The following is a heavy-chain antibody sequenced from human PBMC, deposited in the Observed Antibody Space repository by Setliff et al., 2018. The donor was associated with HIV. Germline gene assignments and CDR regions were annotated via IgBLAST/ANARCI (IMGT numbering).Heavy chain of an antibody. D-gene: IGHD6-19*01. CDR1: GFAFVGAE. V-gene: IGHV3-73*01. J-gene: IGHJ1*01. CDR3: ATNVRVPGSSLDS. Sequence: PGGSLRLSCAASGFAFVGAEIHWVRQASGKGLEWVGRIRNKFNSLATQYGESLEGRFTISRDDSKNTAYRQMRSLKTDDTAVYFCATNVRVPGSSLDSWGPGSLVTVSS. CDR2: IRNKFNSLAT.